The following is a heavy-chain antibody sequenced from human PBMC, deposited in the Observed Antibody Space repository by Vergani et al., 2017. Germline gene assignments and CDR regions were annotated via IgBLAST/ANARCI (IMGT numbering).Heavy chain of an antibody. Sequence: QVQLQQWGAGLLKPSETLSLTCAVYGGSFSGYYWSWIRQPPGKGLEWIGEINHSGRTNYNPSLKSRVTISVDTSKNQFSLKLSSVTAADTAVYYCARANWQYNWFDPWGQGTLVTVSS. D-gene: IGHD7-27*01. CDR3: ARANWQYNWFDP. V-gene: IGHV4-34*01. CDR1: GGSFSGYY. CDR2: INHSGRT. J-gene: IGHJ5*02.